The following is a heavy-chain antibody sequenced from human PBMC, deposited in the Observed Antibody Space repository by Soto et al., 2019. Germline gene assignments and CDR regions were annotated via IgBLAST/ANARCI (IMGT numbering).Heavy chain of an antibody. V-gene: IGHV3-23*01. CDR3: AKRTVGWYFDL. J-gene: IGHJ2*01. CDR1: GFTFSSYA. D-gene: IGHD4-17*01. Sequence: GGSLRLSCAASGFTFSSYAMNWVRQAPGKGLEWVSVISGSGGSTYYADAVKGRFTISRDNSKNTLYLQMNSLRAEDTAVYYCAKRTVGWYFDLWCRGTLVTGSS. CDR2: ISGSGGST.